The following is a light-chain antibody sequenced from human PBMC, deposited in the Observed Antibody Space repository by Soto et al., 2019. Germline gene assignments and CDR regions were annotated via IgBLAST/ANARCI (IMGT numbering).Light chain of an antibody. CDR3: QQFGSSPFT. Sequence: EIVLTQSPATLSLSPGERATLSCRASQSVSSTYLAWYQQKLGQAPRLLIYGASNRATGIPDRFSGSGSGTDFTLTISSLDPEDFAVYYCQQFGSSPFTFGPGTKVNIK. V-gene: IGKV3-20*01. J-gene: IGKJ3*01. CDR2: GAS. CDR1: QSVSSTY.